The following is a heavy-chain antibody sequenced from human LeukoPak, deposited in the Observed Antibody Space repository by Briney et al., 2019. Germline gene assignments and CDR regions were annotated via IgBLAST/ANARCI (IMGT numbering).Heavy chain of an antibody. J-gene: IGHJ4*02. Sequence: PGGSLRLSCAASGFTFSIYWMHWVRQAPGKGLVWVSRMNSDGSSTNYADSVKGRFTISRDNAKNTLSLQMNSLRAEDTAVYYCARSHYSSSSLHWGQGTLVTVSS. V-gene: IGHV3-74*01. CDR3: ARSHYSSSSLH. CDR1: GFTFSIYW. D-gene: IGHD6-6*01. CDR2: MNSDGSST.